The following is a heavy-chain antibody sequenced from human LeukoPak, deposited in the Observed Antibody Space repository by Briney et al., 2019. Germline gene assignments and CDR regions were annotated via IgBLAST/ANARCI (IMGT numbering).Heavy chain of an antibody. Sequence: ATVKISCKASGYTFTDYYMHWVQQAPGKGLEWMGRVDPEDGETIYAEEFQGRVTITADTSTDTAYMELSSLRSEDTAVYYCATDLTQLTIFGVVDYWGQGTLVTVSS. CDR3: ATDLTQLTIFGVVDY. V-gene: IGHV1-69-2*01. CDR1: GYTFTDYY. J-gene: IGHJ4*02. CDR2: VDPEDGET. D-gene: IGHD3-3*01.